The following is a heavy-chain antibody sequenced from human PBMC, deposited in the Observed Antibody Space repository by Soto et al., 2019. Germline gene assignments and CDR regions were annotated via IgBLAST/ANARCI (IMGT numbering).Heavy chain of an antibody. J-gene: IGHJ4*02. CDR3: SRGLWTTVLTPGSLYFDD. D-gene: IGHD4-17*01. CDR2: ISFDGSIT. Sequence: QVQLVESGGGVVQPGRSLRLSCAASGFSFSSYAMHWVRQAPGKGLEWVAVISFDGSITYYADSVKGRFTFSRDNPKNTLFLKINSLTAEDTAVYFCSRGLWTTVLTPGSLYFDDSGQGTLVTVSS. V-gene: IGHV3-30*04. CDR1: GFSFSSYA.